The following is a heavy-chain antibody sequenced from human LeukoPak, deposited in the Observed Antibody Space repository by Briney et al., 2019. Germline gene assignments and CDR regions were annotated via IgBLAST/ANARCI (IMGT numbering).Heavy chain of an antibody. CDR2: ISYDGTNK. Sequence: GGSLRLSCAASGFTFSSYTIYWVRRAPGKGLEWVTIISYDGTNKYYADSVKGRFTISRDNSKNTLYLQMNSLRAEDTAVYYCAKGTLDIVVVPAAPKVYYFDYWGQGTLVTVSS. CDR1: GFTFSSYT. J-gene: IGHJ4*02. CDR3: AKGTLDIVVVPAAPKVYYFDY. D-gene: IGHD2-2*01. V-gene: IGHV3-30-3*01.